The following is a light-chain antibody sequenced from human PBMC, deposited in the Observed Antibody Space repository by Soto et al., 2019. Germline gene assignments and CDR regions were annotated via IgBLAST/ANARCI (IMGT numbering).Light chain of an antibody. CDR3: QHSYSNPWT. CDR2: AAS. CDR1: QGIGSY. J-gene: IGKJ1*01. Sequence: DIHLTQSPSFLSASVGDRVTITCRASQGIGSYLSWYQQKPGKAPKILIYAASSLESGVPSRFSGSGSGTDFTLTINSLQPEDFATYFCQHSYSNPWTFGQGTKVDIK. V-gene: IGKV1-39*01.